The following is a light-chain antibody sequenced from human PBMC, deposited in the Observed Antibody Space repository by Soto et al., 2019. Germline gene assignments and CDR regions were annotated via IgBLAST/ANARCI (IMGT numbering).Light chain of an antibody. CDR1: SSDVGAYNY. CDR2: DVT. CDR3: SSYAGSSHVV. J-gene: IGLJ2*01. V-gene: IGLV2-8*01. Sequence: QSALTQPPSASGSPGQSVAISCTGTSSDVGAYNYVSWYQQHPGKAPKLMIYDVTDRPSGVPDRFSGSKSGNTASLTVSGLQAEDEADYYCSSYAGSSHVVFGGGTKLTVL.